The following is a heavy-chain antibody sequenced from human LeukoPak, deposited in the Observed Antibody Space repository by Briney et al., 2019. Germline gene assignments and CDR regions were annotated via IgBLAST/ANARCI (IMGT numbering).Heavy chain of an antibody. CDR1: GYTFTGYY. Sequence: GASVTVSFTASGYTFTGYYMHWVRQAPGQGLEWMGWINPNSGGTNYAQKCQGRVTMDRDTSISSAYMELRRLRSDDTAVYYCARARPETAMVKSPNYFDYWGQGTLVTVSS. V-gene: IGHV1-2*02. D-gene: IGHD5-18*01. CDR2: INPNSGGT. J-gene: IGHJ4*02. CDR3: ARARPETAMVKSPNYFDY.